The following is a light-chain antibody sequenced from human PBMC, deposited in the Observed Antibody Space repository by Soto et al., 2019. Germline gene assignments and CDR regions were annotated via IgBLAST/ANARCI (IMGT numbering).Light chain of an antibody. CDR2: EGS. CDR3: CSYAGSSTWV. CDR1: SSDVGSYKF. J-gene: IGLJ3*02. Sequence: QPVLTQPASVSGSPGQSITISCTGTSSDVGSYKFVSWYQQHPGKAPKLMIYEGSKRPSGVSNRFSGSKSGNTASLTISGLQAGDEADYYCCSYAGSSTWVFGGGTKLTVL. V-gene: IGLV2-23*01.